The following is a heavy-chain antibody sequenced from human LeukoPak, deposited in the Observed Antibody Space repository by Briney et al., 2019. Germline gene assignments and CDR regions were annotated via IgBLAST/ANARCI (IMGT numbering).Heavy chain of an antibody. V-gene: IGHV3-21*01. CDR3: ARARYLHPFDY. J-gene: IGHJ4*02. CDR1: GFTFSSYS. CDR2: ISSSSSYI. D-gene: IGHD1-14*01. Sequence: GGSLRLSYAASGFTFSSYSMNWVRQAPGKGLEWVSSISSSSSYIYYADSVMGRFTISRDNAKNSLYLQMNSLRAEDTAVYYCARARYLHPFDYWGQGTLVTVSS.